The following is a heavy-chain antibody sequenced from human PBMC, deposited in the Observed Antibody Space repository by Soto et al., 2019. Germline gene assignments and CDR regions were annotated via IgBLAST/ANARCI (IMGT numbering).Heavy chain of an antibody. CDR3: ARFQLDSSGWYENAFDI. D-gene: IGHD6-19*01. CDR1: GFTFSSYW. Sequence: GGALRLSCAASGFTFSSYWMSWVRQAPGKGLEWVANIKQDGSEKYYVDSVKGRFTISRDNAKNSLYLQMNSLRAEDTAVYYCARFQLDSSGWYENAFDIWGQGTMVTVSS. J-gene: IGHJ3*02. CDR2: IKQDGSEK. V-gene: IGHV3-7*01.